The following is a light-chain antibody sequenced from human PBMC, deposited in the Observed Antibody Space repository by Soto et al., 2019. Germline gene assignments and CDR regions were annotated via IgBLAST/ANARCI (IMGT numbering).Light chain of an antibody. CDR3: QHTGISPYT. CDR1: QSVSSSY. V-gene: IGKV3-20*01. Sequence: EIVLTQSPGTLSLSPGERATLSCRASQSVSSSYFAWYQQTPGQAPRLLIYGASSRATGIPDRFSGSGAGTDFTLTISRLEPEDVAVYYCQHTGISPYTFGEGTKLEIK. CDR2: GAS. J-gene: IGKJ2*01.